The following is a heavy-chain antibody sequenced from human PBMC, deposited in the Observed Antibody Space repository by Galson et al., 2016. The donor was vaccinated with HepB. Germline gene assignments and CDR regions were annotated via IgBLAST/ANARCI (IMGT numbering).Heavy chain of an antibody. CDR1: GFTFRTYS. J-gene: IGHJ5*02. D-gene: IGHD6-13*01. CDR3: ARDAGGRWYPYNWFDP. CDR2: ISSSSSYI. V-gene: IGHV3-21*01. Sequence: SLRLSCAASGFTFRTYSMNWVRQAPGKGLEWVSSISSSSSYIYYADSVKGRFTISSDNAKNSLYLQMNSLRAEDTAVYYCARDAGGRWYPYNWFDPWGQGTLVTVSS.